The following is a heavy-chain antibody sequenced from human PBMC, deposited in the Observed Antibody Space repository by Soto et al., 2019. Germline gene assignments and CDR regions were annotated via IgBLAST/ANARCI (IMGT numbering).Heavy chain of an antibody. CDR3: ARDRAGYVPFDS. CDR2: ISSNSGII. J-gene: IGHJ4*02. D-gene: IGHD5-12*01. CDR1: GFTFSSYS. V-gene: IGHV3-48*01. Sequence: EVQLVESGGGLIQPGGSLRLSCAASGFTFSSYSLNWVRQAPGKGLECVSYISSNSGIIYYADSVKGRFTISXXXXXXXXXXXXXXLSAEDTAVYYCARDRAGYVPFDSWGQGTLVTVSS.